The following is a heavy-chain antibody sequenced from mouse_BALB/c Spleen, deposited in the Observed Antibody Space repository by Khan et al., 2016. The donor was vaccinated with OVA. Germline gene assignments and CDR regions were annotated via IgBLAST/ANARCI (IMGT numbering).Heavy chain of an antibody. CDR1: GYSITSGYG. D-gene: IGHD1-2*01. Sequence: EVQLQVSGPGLVKPSQSLSLTCTVTGYSITSGYGWNWIRQFPGHKLEWMGYISYSGSTNYNPSLKSRISITRDTSKNQFFLPLNSVTTEDTATYYCARTARIKYWGQGTTLRVSS. J-gene: IGHJ2*01. V-gene: IGHV3-2*02. CDR2: ISYSGST. CDR3: ARTARIKY.